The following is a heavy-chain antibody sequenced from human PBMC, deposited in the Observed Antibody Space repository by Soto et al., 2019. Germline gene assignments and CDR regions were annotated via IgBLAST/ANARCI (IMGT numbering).Heavy chain of an antibody. D-gene: IGHD6-6*01. CDR3: AIYLPIDSSTSLDL. CDR1: GDSVSSNSAA. J-gene: IGHJ4*02. CDR2: TYYRSKWDN. V-gene: IGHV6-1*01. Sequence: SPTLSLTCAISGDSVSSNSAAWNWIRQSPSRGLEWLGRTYYRSKWDNDYAVSVKSRITINPDTSKNQFSLQLNSVTPEDTAVYYCAIYLPIDSSTSLDLWGPGTPVTLSS.